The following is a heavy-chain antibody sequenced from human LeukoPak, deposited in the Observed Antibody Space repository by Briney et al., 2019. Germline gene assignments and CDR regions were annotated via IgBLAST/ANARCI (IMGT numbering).Heavy chain of an antibody. CDR3: ARDRPDYSGSGIHNWFDP. J-gene: IGHJ5*02. Sequence: GASVNVSCKASGYTFTNYGISWVRQAPGQGLEWMGWISAYNGNTNYAQKFQDRVTMTTDTSTSTASMELRSLRSDDTAVYYCARDRPDYSGSGIHNWFDPWGQGTLVTVPS. CDR1: GYTFTNYG. CDR2: ISAYNGNT. V-gene: IGHV1-18*01. D-gene: IGHD3-10*01.